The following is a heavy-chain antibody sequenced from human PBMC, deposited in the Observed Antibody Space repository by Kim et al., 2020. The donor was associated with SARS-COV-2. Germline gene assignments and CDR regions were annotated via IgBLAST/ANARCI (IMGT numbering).Heavy chain of an antibody. J-gene: IGHJ4*02. D-gene: IGHD3-9*01. CDR3: ARAKLRYFDWLCKYFDY. Sequence: LKSRVTISVDTSKNQFSLKLSSVTAADTAVYYCARAKLRYFDWLCKYFDYWGQGTLVTVSS. V-gene: IGHV4-34*01.